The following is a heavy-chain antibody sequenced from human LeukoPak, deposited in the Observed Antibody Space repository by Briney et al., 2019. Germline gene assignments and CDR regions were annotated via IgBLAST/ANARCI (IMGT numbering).Heavy chain of an antibody. D-gene: IGHD1-1*01. CDR1: GFTFSSYA. V-gene: IGHV3-23*01. J-gene: IGHJ4*02. CDR2: ISGSGGST. Sequence: GGSLRLSCAASGFTFSSYAMSWVRQAPGKGLEWVSAISGSGGSTYYTDSVKGRFIISRDNSESTLYLQMNRLRAEDTALYYCAKVWKGNYYDYWGQGTLVTVSS. CDR3: AKVWKGNYYDY.